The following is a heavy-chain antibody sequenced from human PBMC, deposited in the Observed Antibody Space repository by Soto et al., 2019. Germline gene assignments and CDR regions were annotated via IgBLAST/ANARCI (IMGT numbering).Heavy chain of an antibody. V-gene: IGHV4-30-2*01. Sequence: QLQLQESGSGLVKPSQTLSLTCAVSGGSISSGGYSWSWIRQPPGKGLEWIGYIYHSGSTYYNPPLKRRVTISVDRSKNQFSLTLSSVTAADTAVYYCAAGGGLPRYSWGQGTLVTVSS. CDR1: GGSISSGGYS. CDR2: IYHSGST. D-gene: IGHD5-12*01. J-gene: IGHJ4*02. CDR3: AAGGGLPRYS.